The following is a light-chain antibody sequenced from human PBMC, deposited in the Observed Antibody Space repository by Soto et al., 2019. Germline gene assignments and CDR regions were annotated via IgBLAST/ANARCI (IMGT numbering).Light chain of an antibody. CDR3: QQYYSPPTT. Sequence: EIVLTQSPVTLSMSPGERATVSCRASESVTSTFLAWYQQKVGQAPRLLIYGASTRATGIPDRFSGSGSGTDFTLTISRLEPEDFAVYYCQQYYSPPTTFGGGTKVDIK. J-gene: IGKJ4*01. CDR1: ESVTSTF. CDR2: GAS. V-gene: IGKV3-20*01.